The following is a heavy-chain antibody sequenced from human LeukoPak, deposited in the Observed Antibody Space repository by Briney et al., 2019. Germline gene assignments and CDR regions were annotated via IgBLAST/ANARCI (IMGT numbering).Heavy chain of an antibody. CDR2: FDPEDGET. J-gene: IGHJ4*02. D-gene: IGHD6-19*01. CDR3: ATVSYSSGWKGFDY. V-gene: IGHV1-24*01. Sequence: ASVKVSCKVSGYTLTELSMHWVRQAPGKGLEWMGGFDPEDGETIYAQKFQGRVTMTEDTSTDTAYMELSSLRSEDTAVYYCATVSYSSGWKGFDYWGQGTLVTVSS. CDR1: GYTLTELS.